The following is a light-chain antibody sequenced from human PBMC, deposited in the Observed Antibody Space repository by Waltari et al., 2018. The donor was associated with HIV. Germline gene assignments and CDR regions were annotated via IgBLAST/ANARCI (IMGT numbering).Light chain of an antibody. CDR3: ASWDDSLSGWV. CDR2: RNH. Sequence: LIQAPSASGTPGQRVTLSCSGSDSRLGINYVYWYPQFPGMAPKLLIYRNHHRPSGVPDRFSGSKSGTSASLAISGLQSDDEADYYCASWDDSLSGWVFGGGTRLTVL. CDR1: DSRLGINY. J-gene: IGLJ3*02. V-gene: IGLV1-47*01.